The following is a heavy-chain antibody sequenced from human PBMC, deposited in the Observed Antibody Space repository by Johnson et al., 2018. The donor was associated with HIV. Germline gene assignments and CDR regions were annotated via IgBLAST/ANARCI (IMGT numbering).Heavy chain of an antibody. CDR1: GFVFSDYH. V-gene: IGHV3-11*01. J-gene: IGHJ3*02. CDR3: AKDRVRYTSDVDAFDI. CDR2: ISSGGRSI. D-gene: IGHD1-1*01. Sequence: QVQLVESGGGLVKPGGSLRLSCVISGFVFSDYHMSWVRQAPGKGLEWISYISSGGRSIYYADSVRGRFTISRDNAKNSLYLQMNSLRAEDTALYSCAKDRVRYTSDVDAFDIWGQGTMVTVSS.